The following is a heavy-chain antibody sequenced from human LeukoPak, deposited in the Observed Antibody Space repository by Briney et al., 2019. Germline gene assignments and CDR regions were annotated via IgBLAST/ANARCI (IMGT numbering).Heavy chain of an antibody. J-gene: IGHJ4*02. Sequence: GASVKVSCKASGYTFTSYYMHWVRQAPGQGLEWMGIINPSGGSTSYAQKFQGRVTMTRDTSTSTVYMELSSLRSEDTAVYYCARAQAQAYGSGSYYIPVISGSDYWGQGTLVTASS. CDR3: ARAQAQAYGSGSYYIPVISGSDY. CDR1: GYTFTSYY. V-gene: IGHV1-46*01. D-gene: IGHD3-10*01. CDR2: INPSGGST.